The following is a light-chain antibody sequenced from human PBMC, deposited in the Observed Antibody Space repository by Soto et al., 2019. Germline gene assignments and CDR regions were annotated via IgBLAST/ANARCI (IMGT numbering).Light chain of an antibody. V-gene: IGLV2-8*01. Sequence: QSALTQPPSASGSPGQSVTISCTGTSSDVGAYNYVSWYQQYPGKVPKLMVYEVNKRPSGVPDRFSGSKSGNTASLTVSGLKAEDEADYYCTSYAGGNNVFGTGTKVTVL. CDR2: EVN. CDR1: SSDVGAYNY. CDR3: TSYAGGNNV. J-gene: IGLJ1*01.